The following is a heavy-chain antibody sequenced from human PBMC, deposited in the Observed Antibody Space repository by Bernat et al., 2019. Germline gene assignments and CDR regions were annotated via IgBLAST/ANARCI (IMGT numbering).Heavy chain of an antibody. CDR1: GGSISSSSYY. Sequence: QLQLQESGPGLVKPSVTLSLTCTVSGGSISSSSYYWGWIRQPPGKGLEWIGSIYYSGSTYYNPSLKSRVTISVDTSKNQFSLKLSSVTAADTAVYYCARLPLTGTIDYWGQGTLVTVSS. V-gene: IGHV4-39*01. J-gene: IGHJ4*02. CDR2: IYYSGST. CDR3: ARLPLTGTIDY. D-gene: IGHD1-7*01.